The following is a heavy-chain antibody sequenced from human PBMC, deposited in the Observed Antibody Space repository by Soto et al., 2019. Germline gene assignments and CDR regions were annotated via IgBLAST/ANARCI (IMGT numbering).Heavy chain of an antibody. CDR3: ARDRDDYGSGNYYNRIDF. J-gene: IGHJ4*02. CDR1: GGIFSTYA. CDR2: IIPIFGTP. V-gene: IGHV1-69*01. D-gene: IGHD3-10*01. Sequence: QVQLVQSGAEVKKPGSSVKVSCKASGGIFSTYAISWLRQAPGQGLEWMGGIIPIFGTPNYAQRFQGRVTITADESTTTSYMELSRLQSEDMAVYYCARDRDDYGSGNYYNRIDFWGQGTLVTVSS.